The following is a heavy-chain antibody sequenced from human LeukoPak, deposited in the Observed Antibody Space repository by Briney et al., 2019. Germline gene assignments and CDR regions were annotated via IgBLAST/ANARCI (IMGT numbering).Heavy chain of an antibody. CDR1: GGSISSYY. V-gene: IGHV4-59*01. Sequence: SETLSLTCTVSGGSISSYYWSWIRQPPGKGLEWIGYIYYSGSTNYNPSLKSRVTISVDTSKNQFSLKLSSVTAADTAVYYCARVSSGGSEFDYWGQGTLVTVSS. D-gene: IGHD6-19*01. CDR3: ARVSSGGSEFDY. CDR2: IYYSGST. J-gene: IGHJ4*02.